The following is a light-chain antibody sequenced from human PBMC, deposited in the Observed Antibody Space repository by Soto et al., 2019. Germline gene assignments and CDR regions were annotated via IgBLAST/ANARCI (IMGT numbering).Light chain of an antibody. V-gene: IGLV2-14*01. CDR2: EVS. J-gene: IGLJ1*01. Sequence: QSALTQPASVSGSPGQSITISCTGTSSDVGGYKYVSWHQLHPGKAPKLIIYEVSNRPSGVSNRFSGSKSGNTASLTISGLQAEDEADYYFSSYSGSTAYVFGTGTKVTV. CDR1: SSDVGGYKY. CDR3: SSYSGSTAYV.